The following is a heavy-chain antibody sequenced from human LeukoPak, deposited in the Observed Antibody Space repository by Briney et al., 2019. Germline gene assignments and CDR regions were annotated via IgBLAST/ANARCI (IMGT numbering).Heavy chain of an antibody. Sequence: PGGSLRLSCAASGFIFSDHYLDWIRQAPGRGLEWVGRSRNKDRSYTTEYAASVRGRFTISRDDSKKSLYLQMNGLKTEDTAVYYCALTVWELKLGYWGQGTLVTVSS. CDR3: ALTVWELKLGY. J-gene: IGHJ4*02. CDR1: GFIFSDHY. V-gene: IGHV3-72*01. CDR2: SRNKDRSYTT. D-gene: IGHD4-11*01.